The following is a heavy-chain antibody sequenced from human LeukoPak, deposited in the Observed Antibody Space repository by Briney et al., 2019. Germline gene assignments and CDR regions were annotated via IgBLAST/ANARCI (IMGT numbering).Heavy chain of an antibody. Sequence: SETLSLTCAVYGGSFSGYYWSWIRQPPGKGLEWIGSIYHSGSTYYNPSLKSRVTISVDTSKNQFSLKLSSVTAADTAVYYCARGGYYGSGIVPIDYWGQGTLVTVSS. D-gene: IGHD3-10*01. V-gene: IGHV4-34*01. CDR2: IYHSGST. CDR1: GGSFSGYY. J-gene: IGHJ4*02. CDR3: ARGGYYGSGIVPIDY.